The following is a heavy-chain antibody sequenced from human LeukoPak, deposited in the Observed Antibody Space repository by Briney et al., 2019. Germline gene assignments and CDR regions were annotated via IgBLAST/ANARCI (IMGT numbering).Heavy chain of an antibody. Sequence: ASVKVSCKASGYTFTSYDINWVRQATGQGLEWMGWMNPNSSNTGYAQKFQGRVTITRNTSISTAYMELSSLRSEDTSVYYCARGLYGDYVFDPWGQGILVTVSS. J-gene: IGHJ5*02. D-gene: IGHD4-17*01. CDR2: MNPNSSNT. CDR3: ARGLYGDYVFDP. V-gene: IGHV1-8*03. CDR1: GYTFTSYD.